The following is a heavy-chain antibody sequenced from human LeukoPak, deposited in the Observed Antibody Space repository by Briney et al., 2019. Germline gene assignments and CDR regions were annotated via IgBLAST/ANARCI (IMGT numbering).Heavy chain of an antibody. CDR3: ARESSGALPYY. J-gene: IGHJ4*02. V-gene: IGHV4-30-4*08. D-gene: IGHD3-10*01. CDR1: GGSISSGDYY. CDR2: IYYSGST. Sequence: SETLSLTCTVSGGSISSGDYYWSWIRRPPGKGLEWIGYIYYSGSTYYNPSLQSRVTISVDTSKNQFSLKLSSVTAADTAVYYCARESSGALPYYWGQGTLVTVSS.